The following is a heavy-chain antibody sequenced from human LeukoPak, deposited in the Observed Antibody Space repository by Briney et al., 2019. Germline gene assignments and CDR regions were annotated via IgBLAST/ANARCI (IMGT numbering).Heavy chain of an antibody. D-gene: IGHD6-19*01. Sequence: APVKVSCKASGYTFTSYGISWVRQAPGQGLEWMGWISAYNGNTNYAQKLQGRVTMTTDTSTSTAYMELRSLRSDDTAVYYCARDPSGGEGYYYYMDVWGKGTTVTVSS. J-gene: IGHJ6*03. CDR2: ISAYNGNT. CDR1: GYTFTSYG. CDR3: ARDPSGGEGYYYYMDV. V-gene: IGHV1-18*01.